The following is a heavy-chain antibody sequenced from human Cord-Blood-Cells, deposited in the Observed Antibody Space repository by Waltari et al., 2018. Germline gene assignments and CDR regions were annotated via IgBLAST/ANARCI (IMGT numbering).Heavy chain of an antibody. CDR1: GGSFSGYY. CDR2: INHSGST. V-gene: IGHV4-34*01. CDR3: ARGSDYDFWSGYYGDYYYGMDV. J-gene: IGHJ6*02. Sequence: QVQLQQWGAGLLKPSETLSLTCAVYGGSFSGYYWSWIRQPPGKGLGWIGEINHSGSTNYNPSLKSRVTISVDTSKNQFSLKRSSVTAADTAVYYCARGSDYDFWSGYYGDYYYGMDVWGQGTTVTVSS. D-gene: IGHD3-3*01.